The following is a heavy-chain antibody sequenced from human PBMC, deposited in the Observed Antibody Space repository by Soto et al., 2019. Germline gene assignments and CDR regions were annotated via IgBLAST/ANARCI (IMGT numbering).Heavy chain of an antibody. CDR2: VSGNGGNT. D-gene: IGHD1-26*01. CDR3: AKDRMGASGWFDP. CDR1: GFSFSSYT. J-gene: IGHJ5*02. V-gene: IGHV3-23*01. Sequence: GGSLRLSCVASGFSFSSYTMNWVRQAPGKGLEWVSGVSGNGGNTYYADSVKGRFSISRDNSKNALYLQLNSLRAEDTAIYYCAKDRMGASGWFDPWGQGTPVTVSS.